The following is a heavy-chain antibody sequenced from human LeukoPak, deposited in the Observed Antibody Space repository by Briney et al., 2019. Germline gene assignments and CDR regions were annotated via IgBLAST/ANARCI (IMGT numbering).Heavy chain of an antibody. D-gene: IGHD6-13*01. J-gene: IGHJ4*02. V-gene: IGHV4-34*01. CDR2: INHSGST. CDR3: ARGVAPSIAAAGTILSFDY. CDR1: GGSFSGYY. Sequence: SETLSLTCAVYGGSFSGYYWSWIRQPPGKGVEWIGEINHSGSTNYNPSLKSRVTISVDTSKNQFSLKLSSVTAADTAVYYCARGVAPSIAAAGTILSFDYWGQGTLVTVSS.